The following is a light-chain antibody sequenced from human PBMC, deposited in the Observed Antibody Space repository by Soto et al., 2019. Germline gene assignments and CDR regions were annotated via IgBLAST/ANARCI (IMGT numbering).Light chain of an antibody. CDR3: QQRRTWPWT. CDR2: DAS. CDR1: SSVSTS. V-gene: IGKV3-11*01. J-gene: IGKJ1*01. Sequence: EIVLTQSPGTLSLSPGERATLSCRASSSVSTSLAWYQQKPGQAPRLLIYDASTKAAGITARFSGSGSGTDFTLTISGLEPEDFAVYYCQQRRTWPWTFGQGTKVEIK.